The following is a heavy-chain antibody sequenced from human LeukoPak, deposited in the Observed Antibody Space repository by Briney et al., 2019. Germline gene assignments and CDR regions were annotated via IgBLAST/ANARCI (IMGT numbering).Heavy chain of an antibody. CDR3: ARDLEGVAGTASTFDY. CDR1: GFTFSTYS. V-gene: IGHV3-21*01. Sequence: GGSLRLSCAASGFTFSTYSLNWVRQAPGKGLEWVSSISTSSSYIYYADSVKGRFTISRDNAKNSLYLQMNSLRAEDTAVYYCARDLEGVAGTASTFDYWGQGTLVTVSS. CDR2: ISTSSSYI. D-gene: IGHD6-19*01. J-gene: IGHJ4*02.